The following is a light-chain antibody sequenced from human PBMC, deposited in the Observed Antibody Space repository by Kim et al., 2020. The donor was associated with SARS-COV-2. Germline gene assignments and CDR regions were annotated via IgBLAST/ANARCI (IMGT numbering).Light chain of an antibody. CDR3: SSYTSSSTF. CDR1: SSDVGGYNY. Sequence: PGQSITLSCTGTSSDVGGYNYVSWYQQHPGKAPKLMIYDVSKRPAGVSNRFSGSKSGNTASLTISGLQAEDEADYYCSSYTSSSTFFGTGTKVTVL. V-gene: IGLV2-14*04. CDR2: DVS. J-gene: IGLJ1*01.